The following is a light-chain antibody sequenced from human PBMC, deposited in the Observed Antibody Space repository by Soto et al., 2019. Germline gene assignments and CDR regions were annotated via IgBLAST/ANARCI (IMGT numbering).Light chain of an antibody. CDR2: GAS. CDR1: QSVSSN. CDR3: QQYNNWHSGT. J-gene: IGKJ1*01. V-gene: IGKV3-15*01. Sequence: EIVLTQSPGTRSLSPGETATLSCSASQSVSSNSAWYQQKPGQAPRLLIYGASTRATGIPARFSGSGSGTEFTLTISSLQYEDFAVHYCQQYNNWHSGTFGQGTKVDIK.